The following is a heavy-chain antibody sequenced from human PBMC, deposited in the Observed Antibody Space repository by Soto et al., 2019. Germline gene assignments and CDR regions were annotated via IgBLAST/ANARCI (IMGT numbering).Heavy chain of an antibody. CDR2: INPNGGST. V-gene: IGHV1-46*01. J-gene: IGHJ4*02. CDR3: ARGLYSGDY. CDR1: GFTFSNYV. Sequence: PGGSLRLSCAAAGFTFSNYVMSWVRQAPGQGLEWMGIINPNGGSTNSAQKFQGRITLTRDTSTSTVYMDLSSLRSEDTAVYYCARGLYSGDYWGQGTLVTVSS. D-gene: IGHD3-10*01.